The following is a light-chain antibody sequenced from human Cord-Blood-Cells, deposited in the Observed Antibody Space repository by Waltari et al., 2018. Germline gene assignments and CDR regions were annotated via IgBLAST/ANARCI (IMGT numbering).Light chain of an antibody. CDR1: QSISSW. J-gene: IGKJ3*01. CDR3: QQYNSYLFT. CDR2: DAS. V-gene: IGKV1-5*01. Sequence: DIQMTQSPYTLSASVGDRVTITCRASQSISSWLAWYQQKPVNAPKLLIYDASSLESGVPSRFSGSGSGTEFTLTISSLQPDDFATYYCQQYNSYLFTFGPGTKVDIK.